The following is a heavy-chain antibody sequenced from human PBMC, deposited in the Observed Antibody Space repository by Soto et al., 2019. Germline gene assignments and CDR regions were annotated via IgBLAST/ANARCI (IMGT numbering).Heavy chain of an antibody. V-gene: IGHV3-23*01. CDR1: GSTFTHYA. D-gene: IGHD3-16*01. CDR2: ISGNGRDI. CDR3: AKRGDHVEVSRTVVGYGMDV. J-gene: IGHJ6*02. Sequence: PGGSLRLSCVASGSTFTHYAMSWVRQAPGKGQESVSRISGNGRDINHAASVKGRFTTSRNNSKNTLCLKTNSLSAGDTAVDYFAKRGDHVEVSRTVVGYGMDVSGQGSTVTVS.